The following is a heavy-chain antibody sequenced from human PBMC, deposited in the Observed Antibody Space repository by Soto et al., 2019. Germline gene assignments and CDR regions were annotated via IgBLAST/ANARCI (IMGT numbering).Heavy chain of an antibody. CDR2: INPNGGGT. Sequence: QVQLVQSGAEVKKPGAPVKVSCKASGYRFTDSFIHWVRQAPGQGFEWMGWINPNGGGTNYAQKFQGRVTMTRDTSISTVFMELSSLSSDDTAVYYCARLRPPTGQYGMDVWGQGTTVTVSS. J-gene: IGHJ6*02. V-gene: IGHV1-2*02. CDR3: ARLRPPTGQYGMDV. D-gene: IGHD4-17*01. CDR1: GYRFTDSF.